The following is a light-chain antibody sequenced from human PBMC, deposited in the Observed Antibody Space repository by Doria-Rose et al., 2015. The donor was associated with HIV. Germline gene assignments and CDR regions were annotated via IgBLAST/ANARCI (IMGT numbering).Light chain of an antibody. V-gene: IGKV3-20*01. J-gene: IGKJ1*01. Sequence: TQSPGTLSLSPGERATLSCRASQSFSSTYLAWYQQKPGQAPSLLIYDGSTRATGIPDRISASGSGTDFTLTSSRLEPEDFALYYCHQYGTSWTFGQGTKVEI. CDR2: DGS. CDR1: QSFSSTY. CDR3: HQYGTSWT.